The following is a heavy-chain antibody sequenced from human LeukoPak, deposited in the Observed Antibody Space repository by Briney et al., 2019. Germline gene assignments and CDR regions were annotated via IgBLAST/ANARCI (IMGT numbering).Heavy chain of an antibody. V-gene: IGHV4-61*01. CDR2: IYYSGST. CDR1: GGSISSSSYY. D-gene: IGHD6-13*01. J-gene: IGHJ4*02. CDR3: ARNKGAAGTADY. Sequence: PSETLSLTCTVSGGSISSSSYYWSWIRQPPGKGLEWIGYIYYSGSTNYNPSLKSRVTISVDTSKNQFSLKLSSVTAADTAVYYCARNKGAAGTADYWGQGTLVTVSS.